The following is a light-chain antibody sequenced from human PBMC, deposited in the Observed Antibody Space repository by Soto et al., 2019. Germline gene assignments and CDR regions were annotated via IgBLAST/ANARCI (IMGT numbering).Light chain of an antibody. V-gene: IGLV2-11*01. CDR3: CSYGGGYTPLL. J-gene: IGLJ2*01. CDR2: DVT. Sequence: QSALTQPRSVSGSPGQSVTISCTGTSSDVGGYNYVSWYQQHPGQAPKLMIYDVTKRPSGVPDRFSGSKSGNTASLSISGLQAEDEADYYCCSYGGGYTPLLFGGGTQLTV. CDR1: SSDVGGYNY.